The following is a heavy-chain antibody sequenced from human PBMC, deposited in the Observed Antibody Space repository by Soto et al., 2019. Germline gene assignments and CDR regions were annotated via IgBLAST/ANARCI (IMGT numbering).Heavy chain of an antibody. CDR2: INHSGST. J-gene: IGHJ4*02. CDR3: ARGFRSSWYSDY. V-gene: IGHV4-34*01. CDR1: GGSFSGYY. D-gene: IGHD6-13*01. Sequence: SETLSLTCAVYGGSFSGYYRSWIRQPPGKGLEWIGEINHSGSTNYNPSLKSRVTISVDTSKNQFSLKLSSVTAADTAVYYCARGFRSSWYSDYWGQGTLVT.